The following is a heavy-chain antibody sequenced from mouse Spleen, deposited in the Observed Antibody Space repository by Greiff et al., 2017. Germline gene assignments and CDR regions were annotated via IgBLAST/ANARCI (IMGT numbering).Heavy chain of an antibody. V-gene: IGHV2-4-1*01. J-gene: IGHJ3*01. Sequence: QVQLKESGPGLVAPSQSLSITCTVSGFSLTNYAVQWVRQSPGKGLEWLGVIWSDGSTDYNAAFISRLSISKDNSKSQVFFKMNSLQADDTAIYYCARKKYGNSWFDYWGQGTLVTVSA. D-gene: IGHD2-10*02. CDR1: GFSLTNYA. CDR2: IWSDGST. CDR3: ARKKYGNSWFDY.